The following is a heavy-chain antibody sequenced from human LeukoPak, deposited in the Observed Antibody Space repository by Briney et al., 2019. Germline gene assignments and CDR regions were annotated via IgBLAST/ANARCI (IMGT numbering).Heavy chain of an antibody. Sequence: ASVKVSCKASGYTFSGYYMHWVRQAPGQGLEWMGWNNPNSGGTNYAQKFQGRVTMTRDTSISTAYMELSRLRSDDTAVYYCARGYPLSTTAAGTYFQHWGQGTLVTVSS. J-gene: IGHJ1*01. D-gene: IGHD6-13*01. V-gene: IGHV1-2*02. CDR2: NNPNSGGT. CDR3: ARGYPLSTTAAGTYFQH. CDR1: GYTFSGYY.